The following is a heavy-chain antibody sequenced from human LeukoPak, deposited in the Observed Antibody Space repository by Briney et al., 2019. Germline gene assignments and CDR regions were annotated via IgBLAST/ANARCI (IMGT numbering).Heavy chain of an antibody. V-gene: IGHV3-74*01. J-gene: IGHJ3*01. CDR3: VVVVEPPDSDGFDV. CDR2: INADGSTT. D-gene: IGHD1-14*01. CDR1: GFTFGNSW. Sequence: PGGSLRLSCAASGFTFGNSWVHWVRQAPGKGLVWVSLINADGSTTTYADSVKGRFTISTDNARNTLSLQMNSLTIEDTAVYYCVVVVEPPDSDGFDVWGQGTMITVSS.